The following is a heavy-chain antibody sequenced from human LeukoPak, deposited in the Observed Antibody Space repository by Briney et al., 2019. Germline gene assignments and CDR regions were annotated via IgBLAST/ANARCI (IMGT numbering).Heavy chain of an antibody. D-gene: IGHD6-13*01. J-gene: IGHJ4*02. Sequence: SQTLSLTCTVSGGSISSGDYYWSWIRQPAGKGLEWIGRIYTSGSTNYNPSLKSRVTMSVDTSKNQFSLKLSSVTAADTAVYYCARTRLEYSSSWYDDYWGQGTLVTVSS. CDR3: ARTRLEYSSSWYDDY. CDR2: IYTSGST. CDR1: GGSISSGDYY. V-gene: IGHV4-61*02.